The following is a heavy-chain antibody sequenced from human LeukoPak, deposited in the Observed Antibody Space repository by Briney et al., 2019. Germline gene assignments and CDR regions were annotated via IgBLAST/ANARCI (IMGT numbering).Heavy chain of an antibody. D-gene: IGHD3-16*01. CDR2: IYYSGSS. Sequence: SETLFLICSASGGSISSYYWSWFRQPPGGGLEWIGYIYYSGSSTYNPSPMSRGTILVDTSNNNLSLQQLSVTAADTAVYYCAIGITAPMGGALDYWGQGTLVTVSS. V-gene: IGHV4-59*01. J-gene: IGHJ4*02. CDR3: AIGITAPMGGALDY. CDR1: GGSISSYY.